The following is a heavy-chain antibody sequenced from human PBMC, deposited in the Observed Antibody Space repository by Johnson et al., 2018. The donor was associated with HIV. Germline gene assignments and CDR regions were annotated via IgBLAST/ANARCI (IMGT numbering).Heavy chain of an antibody. V-gene: IGHV3-15*01. J-gene: IGHJ3*02. CDR1: GFTFSNAW. CDR3: AKSTNRKLGIGNDAFDI. CDR2: IKSKTDGGTT. Sequence: VHLVESGGGVVPPGRSLRLSCAASGFTFSNAWMSWVRQAPGKGLEWVGRIKSKTDGGTTDYAAPGKGRLANTRDDSKNTLYLQRNSLIAEDTALYYCAKSTNRKLGIGNDAFDIWGQGTMVTVSS. D-gene: IGHD7-27*01.